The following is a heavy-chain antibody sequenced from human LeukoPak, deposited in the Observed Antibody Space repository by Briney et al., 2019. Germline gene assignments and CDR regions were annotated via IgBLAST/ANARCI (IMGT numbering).Heavy chain of an antibody. Sequence: GGSLRLSCAASGFTFSSYAMHWVRQAPGEWLEWLSLISSTGSTMYYADSVRGRFTIYRENAKKSLYLQMNSLRAGDTAVYYCAREIAARFDPWGQGALVTVSS. CDR3: AREIAARFDP. J-gene: IGHJ5*02. CDR2: ISSTGSTM. CDR1: GFTFSSYA. D-gene: IGHD6-13*01. V-gene: IGHV3-48*04.